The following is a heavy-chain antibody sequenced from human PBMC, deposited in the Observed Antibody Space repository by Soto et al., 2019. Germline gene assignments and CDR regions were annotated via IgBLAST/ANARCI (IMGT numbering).Heavy chain of an antibody. J-gene: IGHJ6*02. CDR2: IIPIFGTA. CDR3: ARGDGIAARRALGVYYYGMDV. D-gene: IGHD6-6*01. CDR1: GGTFSSYA. Sequence: QVQLVQSGAEVKKPGSSVMVSCKASGGTFSSYAISWVRQAPGQGLEWMGGIIPIFGTANYAQKFQGRVTITADESTSTAYMELSSLRSEDTAVYYCARGDGIAARRALGVYYYGMDVWGQGTTVTVSS. V-gene: IGHV1-69*01.